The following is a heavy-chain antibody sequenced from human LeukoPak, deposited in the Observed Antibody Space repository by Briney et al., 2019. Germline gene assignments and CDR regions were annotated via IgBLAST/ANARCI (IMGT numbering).Heavy chain of an antibody. CDR2: ISNTGGT. J-gene: IGHJ4*02. D-gene: IGHD2-15*01. Sequence: SQALSLTCTVSGDSMSRYYWNWIRQPPGKGLEWIGYISNTGGTNYNPSLKSRVAMSLDMSQNQFSLRLRYLTAADTAVYYCASAALVVSPFGFWGQGTLVTVSS. V-gene: IGHV4-59*08. CDR3: ASAALVVSPFGF. CDR1: GDSMSRYY.